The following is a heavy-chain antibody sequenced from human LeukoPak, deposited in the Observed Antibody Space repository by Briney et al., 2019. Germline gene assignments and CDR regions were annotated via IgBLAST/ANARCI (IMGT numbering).Heavy chain of an antibody. D-gene: IGHD3-3*01. J-gene: IGHJ6*03. CDR1: GYTFTSYG. Sequence: VASVKVSCKASGYTFTSYGISWVRQAPGQGLEWMGWISAYNGNTNYAQKLQGRVTMTTDTSTSTAYMELRSLRSEDTAVYYCARVFYDFWSGYYTHYYMDVWGKGTTVTVSS. V-gene: IGHV1-18*01. CDR2: ISAYNGNT. CDR3: ARVFYDFWSGYYTHYYMDV.